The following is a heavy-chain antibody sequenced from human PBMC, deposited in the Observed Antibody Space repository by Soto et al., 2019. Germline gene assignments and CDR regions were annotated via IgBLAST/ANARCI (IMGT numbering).Heavy chain of an antibody. CDR1: GFTFSSYA. D-gene: IGHD6-13*01. J-gene: IGHJ5*02. Sequence: GGSLRLSCAASGFTFSSYATSWVRQAPGKGLEWVSGISGSGYTYYADSVRGRFTISRDNSKSTLYLHMDSLRAEDTAVYYCVKEGAGYSSSLTGYDPWGQETLVTVSS. V-gene: IGHV3-23*01. CDR2: ISGSGYT. CDR3: VKEGAGYSSSLTGYDP.